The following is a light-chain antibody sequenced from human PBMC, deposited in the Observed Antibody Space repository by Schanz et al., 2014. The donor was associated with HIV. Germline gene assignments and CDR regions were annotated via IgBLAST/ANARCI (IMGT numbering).Light chain of an antibody. J-gene: IGLJ1*01. CDR2: RNN. CDR3: TSYADNTPYV. CDR1: SSNVGRNT. V-gene: IGLV1-44*01. Sequence: QSVLTQPPSASGTPGQRVTISCSGSSSNVGRNTVNWYQQLPGTAPKLLIYRNNQRPSGVSNRFSGSKSGNTASLTVAGLQTEDEADYYCTSYADNTPYVFGTGTKLTVL.